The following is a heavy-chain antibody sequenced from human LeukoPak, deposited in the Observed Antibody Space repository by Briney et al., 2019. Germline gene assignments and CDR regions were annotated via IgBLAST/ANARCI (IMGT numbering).Heavy chain of an antibody. CDR3: ARSRYDYVWGSYRERDRIIDY. CDR2: ISAYNGNT. Sequence: GASVKVSCKASGGTFSGYAISWVRQAPGQGLEWMGWISAYNGNTNYAQKLQGRVTMTTDTSTSTAYMELRSLRSDDTAVYYCARSRYDYVWGSYRERDRIIDYWGQGTLVTVSS. CDR1: GGTFSGYA. V-gene: IGHV1-18*01. J-gene: IGHJ4*02. D-gene: IGHD3-16*02.